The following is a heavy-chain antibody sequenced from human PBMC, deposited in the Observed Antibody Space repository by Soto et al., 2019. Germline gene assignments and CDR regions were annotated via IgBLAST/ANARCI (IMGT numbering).Heavy chain of an antibody. V-gene: IGHV1-18*01. J-gene: IGHJ3*02. Sequence: ASVKVSCKASGYTFTSYGISWVRQAPGQGLEWMGWISAYSGNTNYAQKLQGRVTMTTDTSTSTAYMELRSLRSDDTAVYYCARDRPFLTGYYPRSPDAFDIWGQGTMVTVSS. CDR1: GYTFTSYG. D-gene: IGHD3-9*01. CDR2: ISAYSGNT. CDR3: ARDRPFLTGYYPRSPDAFDI.